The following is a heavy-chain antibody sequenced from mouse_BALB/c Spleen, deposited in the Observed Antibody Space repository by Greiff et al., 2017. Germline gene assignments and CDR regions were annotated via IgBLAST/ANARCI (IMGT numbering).Heavy chain of an antibody. CDR3: ARGDYDNDY. CDR2: INPSTGYT. D-gene: IGHD2-4*01. CDR1: GYAFSSYW. Sequence: QVQLQQSGAELVRPGSSVKISCKASGYAFSSYWMHWVKQRPGQGLEWIGYINPSTGYTEYNQKFKDKATLTADKSSSTAYMQLSSLTSEDSAVYYCARGDYDNDYWGQGTTLTVSS. V-gene: IGHV1-4*01. J-gene: IGHJ2*01.